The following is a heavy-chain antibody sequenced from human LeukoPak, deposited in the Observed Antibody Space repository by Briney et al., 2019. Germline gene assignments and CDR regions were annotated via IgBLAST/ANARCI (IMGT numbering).Heavy chain of an antibody. Sequence: PSQTLSLTCTVSGASISSGSYYWNWIRQPAGKGLEWIGRIFASGSTNYNPSLKSRVTMSLDTSKNQLSLKLSSVTAADTAVYYCAMPYGGNGINFDYWGQGTLVTVSS. CDR3: AMPYGGNGINFDY. CDR2: IFASGST. D-gene: IGHD4-23*01. V-gene: IGHV4-61*02. CDR1: GASISSGSYY. J-gene: IGHJ4*02.